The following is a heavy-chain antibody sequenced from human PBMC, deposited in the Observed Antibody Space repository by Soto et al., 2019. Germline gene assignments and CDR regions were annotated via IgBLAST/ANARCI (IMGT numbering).Heavy chain of an antibody. CDR2: LYYTGTT. CDR1: GGSIGSSTYY. D-gene: IGHD2-2*01. J-gene: IGHJ5*02. CDR3: VAYFSRPHCYDWFDP. Sequence: LSLTCSVSGGSIGSSTYYFGWIRQPPGKGLEWIGSLYYTGTTNYNSSLKSRVTISADKSQNQFSLRLSSVTAADTAVYYCVAYFSRPHCYDWFDPWGQGTLVTVSS. V-gene: IGHV4-39*01.